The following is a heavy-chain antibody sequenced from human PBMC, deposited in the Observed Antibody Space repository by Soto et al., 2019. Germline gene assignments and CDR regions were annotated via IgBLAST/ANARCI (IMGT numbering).Heavy chain of an antibody. CDR2: INNDGSVS. V-gene: IGHV3-74*01. CDR3: ARGDCVGGTCYSLAGSFYYYVDV. CDR1: GFTFSNYW. D-gene: IGHD2-15*01. J-gene: IGHJ6*03. Sequence: EVQLVESGGGLVQPGGSLRLSCVASGFTFSNYWMYWVRQAPGEGLVWVSRINNDGSVSSYADSVKGRLTISRDNVKNTLYLKMDSLRAEDTAVYYCARGDCVGGTCYSLAGSFYYYVDVWGKGTTVTVFS.